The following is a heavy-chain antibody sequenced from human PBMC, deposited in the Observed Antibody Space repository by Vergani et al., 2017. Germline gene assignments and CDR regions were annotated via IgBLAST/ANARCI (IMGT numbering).Heavy chain of an antibody. CDR2: IYSGGRT. J-gene: IGHJ6*02. V-gene: IGHV3-66*02. CDR3: ARVNYDFWSGYWEDYYYYGMDV. CDR1: GFTVSSNY. D-gene: IGHD3-3*01. Sequence: EVQLVESGGGLVQPGGSLRLSCAASGFTVSSNYMSWVRQAPGKGLEWVSVIYSGGRTYYADSVKGRFTISRDNSKNTLYLQMNSLRAEDTAVYYCARVNYDFWSGYWEDYYYYGMDVWGQGTTVTVSS.